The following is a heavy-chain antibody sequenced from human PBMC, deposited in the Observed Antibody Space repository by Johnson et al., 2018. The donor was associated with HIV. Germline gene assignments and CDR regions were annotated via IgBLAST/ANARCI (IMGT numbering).Heavy chain of an antibody. Sequence: QVQLVESGGGVVQPGGSLRLSCAASGFTFSSYGMHWVRQAPGKGLEWVAFIRYDGSNKYYADSVKGRFTISRDNSKNTLYLRMNSLRAEDTAVYYCAKDSTYYDSGGAFDIWGQGTMVTVSS. J-gene: IGHJ3*02. CDR2: IRYDGSNK. D-gene: IGHD3-3*01. V-gene: IGHV3-30*02. CDR3: AKDSTYYDSGGAFDI. CDR1: GFTFSSYG.